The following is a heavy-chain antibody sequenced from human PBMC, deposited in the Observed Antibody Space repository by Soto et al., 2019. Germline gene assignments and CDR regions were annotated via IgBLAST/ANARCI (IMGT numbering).Heavy chain of an antibody. J-gene: IGHJ1*01. D-gene: IGHD4-17*01. CDR2: IIHIFGTA. Sequence: QVQLVQSGAEVKKPGSSLKVSCKASGGTFSSYGISWVRQAPGQGLEWMGGIIHIFGTANYAQKFLGRVTITADECKSNDYVELSSLRTDDTVVYYCGRGGRTTVTRSWGQGTLVTVSS. CDR1: GGTFSSYG. CDR3: GRGGRTTVTRS. V-gene: IGHV1-69*12.